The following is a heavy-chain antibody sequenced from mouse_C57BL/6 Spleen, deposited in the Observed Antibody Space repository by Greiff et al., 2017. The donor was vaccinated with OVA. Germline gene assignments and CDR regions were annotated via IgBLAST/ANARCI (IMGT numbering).Heavy chain of an antibody. J-gene: IGHJ2*01. Sequence: EVKLMESGPGLVKPSQSLSLTCSVTGYSITSGYYWYWIRQFPGNKLEWMGYISYDGSNNYNPYLKNRIPITRDTSKNTFFLKLNSVTTEDTATYCGARDLGYCNYGWGQGTTLTVSS. CDR1: GYSITSGYY. CDR2: ISYDGSN. CDR3: ARDLGYCNYG. V-gene: IGHV3-6*01. D-gene: IGHD2-10*02.